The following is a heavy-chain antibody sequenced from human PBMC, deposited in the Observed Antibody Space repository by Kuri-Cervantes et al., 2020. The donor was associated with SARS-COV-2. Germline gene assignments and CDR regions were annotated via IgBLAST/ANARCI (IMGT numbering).Heavy chain of an antibody. CDR3: ARSANYGSGSYYMSYGMDV. CDR1: GYTFTGYY. J-gene: IGHJ6*02. CDR2: INPNSGGT. Sequence: ASVKVSCKASGYTFTGYYMHWVRQAPRQGLEWMGWINPNSGGTNYAQKFQGRVTMTRDTSISTAYMELSSLRSEDTAVYYCARSANYGSGSYYMSYGMDVWGQGTTVTVSS. V-gene: IGHV1-2*02. D-gene: IGHD3-10*01.